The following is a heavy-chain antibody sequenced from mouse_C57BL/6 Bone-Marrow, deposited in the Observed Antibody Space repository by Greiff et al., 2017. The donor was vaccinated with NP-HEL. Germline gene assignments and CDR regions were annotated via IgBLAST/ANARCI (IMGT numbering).Heavy chain of an antibody. V-gene: IGHV1-74*01. J-gene: IGHJ1*03. CDR3: ALIYYDSWYFDV. Sequence: QVQLQQPGAELVKPGASVKVSCKASGYTFTSYWMHWVKQRPGQGLEWVGRIHPSDSDSNYNQKFKGKDTLTVDKSSSTAYMQLSSLTSEDSAVYYCALIYYDSWYFDVWGTGTTVTVSS. D-gene: IGHD2-4*01. CDR1: GYTFTSYW. CDR2: IHPSDSDS.